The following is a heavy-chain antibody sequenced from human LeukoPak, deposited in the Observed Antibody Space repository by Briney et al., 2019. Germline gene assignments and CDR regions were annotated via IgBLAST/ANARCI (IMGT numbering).Heavy chain of an antibody. V-gene: IGHV4-59*01. J-gene: IGHJ4*02. Sequence: SETLSLTCTASGGSINYYYWNWIRQPPGKGLEWIGYLYYSGSANYNPSLKSRVTISVDTSKNQFSLKLSSVTAADTAAYYCARAYCGGDCYFDSWGQGTLVTVSS. CDR1: GGSINYYY. CDR2: LYYSGSA. D-gene: IGHD2-21*01. CDR3: ARAYCGGDCYFDS.